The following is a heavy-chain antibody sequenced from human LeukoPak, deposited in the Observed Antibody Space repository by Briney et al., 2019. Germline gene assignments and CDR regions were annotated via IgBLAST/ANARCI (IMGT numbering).Heavy chain of an antibody. V-gene: IGHV3-30-3*01. CDR3: ASQGGLLWFGELSGGMDV. CDR1: GFTFSSYA. Sequence: GGSLRLSCAASGFTFSSYAMYWVRQAPGKGLEWVAFISYDGSNKYYADSVKGRFTISRDNSKNTLYLQMNSLRAEDTAVYYCASQGGLLWFGELSGGMDVWGQGTTVTVSS. CDR2: ISYDGSNK. D-gene: IGHD3-10*01. J-gene: IGHJ6*02.